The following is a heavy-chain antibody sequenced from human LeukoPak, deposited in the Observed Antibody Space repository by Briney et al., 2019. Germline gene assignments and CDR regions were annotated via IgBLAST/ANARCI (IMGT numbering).Heavy chain of an antibody. CDR1: GYTFTSYD. D-gene: IGHD3-3*01. V-gene: IGHV1-8*01. J-gene: IGHJ6*02. CDR2: MNPNSGNT. CDR3: ARGSTYDFWSGYPYYYYGMDV. Sequence: GASVKVSCKASGYTFTSYDINWVRQATGQGLEWMGWMNPNSGNTGYAQKFQGRVTMTRNTSISTAYMELSSLRSEDTAVYYCARGSTYDFWSGYPYYYYGMDVWGQGTTVTVPS.